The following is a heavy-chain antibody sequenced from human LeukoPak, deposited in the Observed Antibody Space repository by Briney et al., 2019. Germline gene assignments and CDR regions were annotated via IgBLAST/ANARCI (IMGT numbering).Heavy chain of an antibody. V-gene: IGHV4-38-2*01. CDR1: GYSISSGYY. J-gene: IGHJ4*02. CDR3: ARGFLEWLWIFDY. D-gene: IGHD3-3*01. CDR2: IYHSGST. Sequence: SETLSLTCAVSGYSISSGYYWGWIRQPPGKGLEWIGSIYHSGSTYYNPSLKSRVTISVDTSKNQFSLKLSSVTAADTAVYYCARGFLEWLWIFDYWGQGTLVTVSS.